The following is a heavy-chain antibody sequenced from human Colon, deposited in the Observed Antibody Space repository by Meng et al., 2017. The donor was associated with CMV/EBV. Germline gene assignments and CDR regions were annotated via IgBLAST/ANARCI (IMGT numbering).Heavy chain of an antibody. CDR1: GVILSSMY. V-gene: IGHV3-66*02. J-gene: IGHJ4*02. CDR3: ARGRRYCTSDSCYIFDS. D-gene: IGHD2-2*02. CDR2: LYSGNTT. Sequence: GGSLRLSCAASGVILSSMYTNWVRQTPGKGLEWVALLYSGNTTKYADSVTGRFTISRDSSKNTLYLQMNNVRPEDTAIYYCARGRRYCTSDSCYIFDSWGQGTLVTISS.